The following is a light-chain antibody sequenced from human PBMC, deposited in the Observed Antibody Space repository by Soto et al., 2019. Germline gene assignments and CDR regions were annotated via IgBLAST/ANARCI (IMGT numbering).Light chain of an antibody. CDR3: SSYTCSSTSVV. Sequence: QSVLTQPASVSGSPGQSSTISCTGTSSDVGGYNYVSWYQQHPGKAPKLMIYDVSNRPSGVSNRSSGSKSGNTASLTISGLQAEDEADYYCSSYTCSSTSVVFGGGTKLTAL. V-gene: IGLV2-14*01. CDR1: SSDVGGYNY. CDR2: DVS. J-gene: IGLJ2*01.